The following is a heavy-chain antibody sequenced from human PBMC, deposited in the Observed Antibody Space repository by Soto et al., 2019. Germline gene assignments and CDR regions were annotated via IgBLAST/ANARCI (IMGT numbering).Heavy chain of an antibody. CDR1: GFTFSIYS. V-gene: IGHV3-48*02. D-gene: IGHD1-1*01. CDR3: ARSLEGHFDY. J-gene: IGHJ4*02. Sequence: EVQLVESGGELVQRGGSLRLSCAASGFTFSIYSMNWVRQAPGKGLEWFSYITSDTKTIKYADSVKGRFTISRDNAKNTVYLQMNSLRDEETAVEYCARSLEGHFDYWGQGTVVTVSS. CDR2: ITSDTKTI.